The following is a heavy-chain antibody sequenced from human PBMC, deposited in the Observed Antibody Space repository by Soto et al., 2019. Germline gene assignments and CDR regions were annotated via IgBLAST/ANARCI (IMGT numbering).Heavy chain of an antibody. V-gene: IGHV3-53*02. CDR3: AREIWYADTAMAPGGYFDL. Sequence: EVQLVETGGGLIQPGGSLRLSCAASGFTVSSNYMSWVRQAPGKGLEWVSVIYSGGSTYYADSVKGRFTISRDNSKNTLYLQMNSLRAEDTAVYYCAREIWYADTAMAPGGYFDLWGRGTLVTVSS. D-gene: IGHD5-18*01. CDR2: IYSGGST. J-gene: IGHJ2*01. CDR1: GFTVSSNY.